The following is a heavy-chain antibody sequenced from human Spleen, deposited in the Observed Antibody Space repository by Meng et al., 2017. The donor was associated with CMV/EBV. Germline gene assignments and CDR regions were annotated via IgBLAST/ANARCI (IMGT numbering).Heavy chain of an antibody. J-gene: IGHJ4*02. CDR3: ARDRRLVGATTFDS. CDR1: GGSISSYY. Sequence: GSLRLSCTVSGGSISSYYWSWIRQPPGKGLEWIGYIYYSGSTNYNPSLKSRVTISVDTSKNQFSLKLSSVTAADTAVYYCARDRRLVGATTFDSWGQGTLVTVSS. CDR2: IYYSGST. D-gene: IGHD1-26*01. V-gene: IGHV4-59*12.